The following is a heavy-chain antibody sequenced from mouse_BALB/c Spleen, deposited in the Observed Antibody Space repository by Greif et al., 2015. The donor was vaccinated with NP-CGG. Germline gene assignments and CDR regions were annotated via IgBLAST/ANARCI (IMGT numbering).Heavy chain of an antibody. CDR1: GFTFSDYY. V-gene: IGHV5-4*02. CDR2: ISDGGSYT. D-gene: IGHD1-1*01. CDR3: ASGSSFDY. Sequence: EVQLQQSGGGLVKPGGSLKLSCAASGFTFSDYYMYWVRQTPEKRLEWVATISDGGSYTYYPDSVKGRFTISRDNAKNNLYLQMSSLKSEDTAKYYCASGSSFDYWGQGTTLTVSS. J-gene: IGHJ2*01.